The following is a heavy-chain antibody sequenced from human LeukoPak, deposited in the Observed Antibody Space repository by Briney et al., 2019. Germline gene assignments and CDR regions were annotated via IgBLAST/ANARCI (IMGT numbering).Heavy chain of an antibody. Sequence: GGSLRLSCAASGFTFSNYYTGWVRQAPGKGREWVSYISSSSSYTNHADSVKGRFTISRDNAKNSLYLQMNSLRAEDTAVYYCARNLGSGWYGSDYWGQGTLVTVTS. CDR1: GFTFSNYY. CDR2: ISSSSSYT. CDR3: ARNLGSGWYGSDY. V-gene: IGHV3-11*06. D-gene: IGHD6-19*01. J-gene: IGHJ4*02.